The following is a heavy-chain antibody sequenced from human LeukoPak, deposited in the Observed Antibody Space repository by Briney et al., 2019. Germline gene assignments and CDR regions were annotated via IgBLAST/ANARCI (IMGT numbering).Heavy chain of an antibody. V-gene: IGHV4-39*07. J-gene: IGHJ4*02. Sequence: SETLSVTCSGSGVSISSSSYYWGWIRQPPGKGLEWIGSIHDSGSTYYNQTLKSRLTISVDTSKNQFSLKLTSVTAADTAVYFCARTGACGDDCHFDSWGQGTLVTVSS. CDR1: GVSISSSSYY. D-gene: IGHD2-21*02. CDR2: IHDSGST. CDR3: ARTGACGDDCHFDS.